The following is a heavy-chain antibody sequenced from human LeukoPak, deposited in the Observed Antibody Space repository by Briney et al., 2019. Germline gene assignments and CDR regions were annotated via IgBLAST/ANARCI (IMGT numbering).Heavy chain of an antibody. J-gene: IGHJ4*02. CDR2: IKQDGSEK. D-gene: IGHD2-2*01. V-gene: IGHV3-7*01. CDR1: GFTFTNYW. Sequence: LPGGSLRLSCAASGFTFTNYWMSWVRQAPGKGLEWVANIKQDGSEKHYLDSVKGRFTISRDNAKTSLYLQMNTLRAEDTAVYYCAKDGDGVSVMPFDYWGQGTLVTVSS. CDR3: AKDGDGVSVMPFDY.